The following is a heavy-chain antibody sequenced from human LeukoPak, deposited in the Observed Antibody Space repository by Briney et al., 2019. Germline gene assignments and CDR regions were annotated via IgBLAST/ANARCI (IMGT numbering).Heavy chain of an antibody. J-gene: IGHJ4*02. Sequence: GGSLRLSCAVSGFAFSSYLMHWVRQAPGKGLVWVSRINADGSSATYADSVRGRFTISRDNAKSTLYLQINSLRDEDTAVYYCTRGDPTMAPDHWGQGTLVTVSS. CDR1: GFAFSSYL. V-gene: IGHV3-74*01. D-gene: IGHD3-16*01. CDR2: INADGSSA. CDR3: TRGDPTMAPDH.